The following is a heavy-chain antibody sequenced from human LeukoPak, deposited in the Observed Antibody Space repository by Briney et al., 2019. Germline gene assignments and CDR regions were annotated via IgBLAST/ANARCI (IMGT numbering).Heavy chain of an antibody. CDR3: ARIAGRSDVPANYFDY. CDR1: GGSISSSSYY. V-gene: IGHV4-39*01. Sequence: SETLSLTCTVSGGSISSSSYYWGWIRQPPGKGLEWIGSIYYSGSTYYNPSLKSRVTISVDTSKNQFSLKLSSVTAADAAVYYCARIAGRSDVPANYFDYWGQGTLVTVSS. D-gene: IGHD1-26*01. J-gene: IGHJ4*02. CDR2: IYYSGST.